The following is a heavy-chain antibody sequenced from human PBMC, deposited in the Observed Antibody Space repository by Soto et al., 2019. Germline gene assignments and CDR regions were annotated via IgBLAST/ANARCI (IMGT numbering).Heavy chain of an antibody. CDR3: AKAPVAIVATITPQYYYMDV. J-gene: IGHJ6*03. V-gene: IGHV3-23*01. D-gene: IGHD5-12*01. CDR2: ISGSGGST. CDR1: GFTFSSYA. Sequence: GSLRLSCAASGFTFSSYAMSWVRQAPGKGLEWVSAISGSGGSTYYADSLKGRFTISRDNSKNTLYLQMNSLRADDTAVYYCAKAPVAIVATITPQYYYMDVWGKGTTVTVSS.